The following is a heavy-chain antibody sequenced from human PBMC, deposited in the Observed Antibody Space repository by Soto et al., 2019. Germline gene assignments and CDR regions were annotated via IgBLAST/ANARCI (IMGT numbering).Heavy chain of an antibody. Sequence: GGSLRLSCAASGFTFRNYGMNWVRQAPGKGLEWVSSISSSSSYIYYADSVKGRFTISRDNAKNSLYLQMNSLRAEDTAVYYCARYDSSGYYWPYYYYGMDVWGQGTTVTVSS. CDR2: ISSSSSYI. V-gene: IGHV3-21*01. D-gene: IGHD3-22*01. CDR3: ARYDSSGYYWPYYYYGMDV. J-gene: IGHJ6*02. CDR1: GFTFRNYG.